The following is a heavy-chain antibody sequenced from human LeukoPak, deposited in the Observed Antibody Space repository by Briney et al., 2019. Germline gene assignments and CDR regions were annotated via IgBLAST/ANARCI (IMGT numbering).Heavy chain of an antibody. D-gene: IGHD6-6*01. CDR1: GFTFSVSA. Sequence: GGSLRLSCAASGFTFSVSAMYWVRQASGKGLEWIGRIRNKANNYATAYAASVKGRFTISREDSKNTAYLQMNSLKTEDTAVYYCTYTSSSGVVYWGQGTLVTVSS. CDR3: TYTSSSGVVY. J-gene: IGHJ4*02. V-gene: IGHV3-73*01. CDR2: IRNKANNYAT.